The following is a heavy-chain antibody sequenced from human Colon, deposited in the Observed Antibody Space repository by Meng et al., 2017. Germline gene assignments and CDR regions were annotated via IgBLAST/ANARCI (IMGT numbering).Heavy chain of an antibody. D-gene: IGHD6-19*01. Sequence: WGSLRLSCTASGFTFSSYGMHWVRQAPGKGLEWVASIWNDETNKNYADPVKGRFTISRDNYKNTLYLQMSGLRAEDTAVYYCSRDRSTGWYRHFDYWGQGAMVTVSS. V-gene: IGHV3-33*01. J-gene: IGHJ4*02. CDR1: GFTFSSYG. CDR2: IWNDETNK. CDR3: SRDRSTGWYRHFDY.